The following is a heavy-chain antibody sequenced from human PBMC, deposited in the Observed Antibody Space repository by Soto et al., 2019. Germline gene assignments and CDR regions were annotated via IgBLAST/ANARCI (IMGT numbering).Heavy chain of an antibody. D-gene: IGHD3-10*01. Sequence: QVHLVQSGGEVKKTGASVTVSCKASGYRFASYAIGWVRQAPGQGLEWVGWISAYNGNTRYAQKLQGRVTMTTDTSTSTAYMELRSLKSDDTAVYYCARERVTLVRRPQNWFDPWGQGTLVTVSS. V-gene: IGHV1-18*01. J-gene: IGHJ5*02. CDR3: ARERVTLVRRPQNWFDP. CDR2: ISAYNGNT. CDR1: GYRFASYA.